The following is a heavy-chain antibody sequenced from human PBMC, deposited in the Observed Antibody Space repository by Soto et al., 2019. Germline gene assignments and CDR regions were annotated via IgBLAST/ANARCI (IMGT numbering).Heavy chain of an antibody. Sequence: GESLKISCDGSGYSFTIYCIGLVLQMPGKGLEWMGIIYPGDSDTRYSPSFQGQVTISADKSISTAYLQWSSLKASDTAMYYCARLSSPSNWFDPWGQGTLVTVSS. CDR1: GYSFTIYC. J-gene: IGHJ5*02. CDR3: ARLSSPSNWFDP. CDR2: IYPGDSDT. D-gene: IGHD6-13*01. V-gene: IGHV5-51*01.